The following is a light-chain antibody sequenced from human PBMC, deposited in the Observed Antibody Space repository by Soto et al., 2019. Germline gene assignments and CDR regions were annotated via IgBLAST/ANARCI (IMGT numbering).Light chain of an antibody. CDR1: SYNIGAGYD. J-gene: IGLJ1*01. CDR2: VNN. Sequence: QSVLTQPPSVSGAPGQRVTISCTGRSYNIGAGYDVQWYQQLPGTAPKLLIYVNNNRPSGVPDRFSGSKSGTSASLAITGLLAEDEADYYCQSYDSGLSTYVFGTGTKLTVL. V-gene: IGLV1-40*01. CDR3: QSYDSGLSTYV.